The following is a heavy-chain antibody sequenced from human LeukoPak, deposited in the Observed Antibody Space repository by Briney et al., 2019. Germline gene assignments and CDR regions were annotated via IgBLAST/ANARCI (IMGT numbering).Heavy chain of an antibody. CDR1: GGSFSGYY. D-gene: IGHD5-12*01. V-gene: IGHV4-34*01. CDR2: INHSGST. Sequence: PSETLSLTCAVYGGSFSGYYWSWIRQPPGKGLEWIGEINHSGSTNYNPSLKSRVTISVDTSKNQFSLKLSSVTAADTAVYYCARGGYAGPGHYGMDVWGQGTTVTVSS. CDR3: ARGGYAGPGHYGMDV. J-gene: IGHJ6*02.